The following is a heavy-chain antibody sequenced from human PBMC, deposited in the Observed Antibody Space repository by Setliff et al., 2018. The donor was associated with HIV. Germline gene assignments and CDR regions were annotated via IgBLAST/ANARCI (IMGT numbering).Heavy chain of an antibody. CDR1: GGTFSSYA. D-gene: IGHD3-10*01. V-gene: IGHV1-69*10. J-gene: IGHJ4*02. CDR2: IIPILGIA. Sequence: GASVKVSCKASGGTFSSYAISWVRQAPGQGLEWMGGIIPILGIANYAQKFQGRVTITAVESTSTAYMELSSLRSEDTAVYYCASSEVNTMVQMAVMLLDYWGQGTLVTVSS. CDR3: ASSEVNTMVQMAVMLLDY.